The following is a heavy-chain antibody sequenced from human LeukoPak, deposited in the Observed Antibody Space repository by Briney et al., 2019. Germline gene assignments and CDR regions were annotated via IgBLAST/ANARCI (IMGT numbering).Heavy chain of an antibody. D-gene: IGHD5-18*01. CDR2: IYPADSDS. CDR1: GYSFTSNW. V-gene: IGHV5-51*03. J-gene: IGHJ4*02. Sequence: KPGESLKISCKASGYSFTSNWIGWVRQMPGKGLELMGIIYPADSDSRYSPSLQGQVTISADKSSSTAYLQWSSLKASDTAMYYCATLHRYGYAGAFYFDSWGQGTLVTVSS. CDR3: ATLHRYGYAGAFYFDS.